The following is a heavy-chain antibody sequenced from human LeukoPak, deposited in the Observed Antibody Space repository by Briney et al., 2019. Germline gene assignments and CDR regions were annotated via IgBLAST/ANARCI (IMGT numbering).Heavy chain of an antibody. CDR2: ISSSDNTI. CDR1: GFTFSSYG. J-gene: IGHJ3*02. Sequence: GRSLRLSCAASGFTFSSYGINWVRQAPGKGLEWISYISSSDNTIFYADSVKGRFTISRDNAKNSLYLQMNSLRAEDTSVYYCATDAFDIWGQGTMVTVSS. CDR3: ATDAFDI. V-gene: IGHV3-48*01.